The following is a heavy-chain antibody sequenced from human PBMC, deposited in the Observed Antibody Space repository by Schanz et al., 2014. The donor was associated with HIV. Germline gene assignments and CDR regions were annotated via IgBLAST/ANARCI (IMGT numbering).Heavy chain of an antibody. Sequence: VQLVESGGCVVQPGRSLRLSCAASGFTFTSFGMHWVRQAPGKGLDWVANVNQDGSVKYYVDSVKGRFTISRDNANNSLYLQMNSLRAEDTAVYYCARDAARYFDWSYYFDFWGQGTLVTVSS. D-gene: IGHD3-9*01. CDR3: ARDAARYFDWSYYFDF. J-gene: IGHJ4*02. V-gene: IGHV3-7*01. CDR2: VNQDGSVK. CDR1: GFTFTSFG.